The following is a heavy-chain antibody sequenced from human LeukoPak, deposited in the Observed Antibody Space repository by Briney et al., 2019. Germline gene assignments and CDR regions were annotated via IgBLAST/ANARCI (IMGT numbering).Heavy chain of an antibody. CDR1: GGSISSYY. D-gene: IGHD5-12*01. J-gene: IGHJ5*02. V-gene: IGHV4-59*01. CDR2: IYYSGST. CDR3: ARERDRKWIGYTYGLWFDP. Sequence: SETLSLTCTVSGGSISSYYRSWIRQPPGKGLEWIGYIYYSGSTNYNPSLKSRVTISVDTSKNQFSLKLSSVTAADTAVYYCARERDRKWIGYTYGLWFDPWGQGTLVTVSS.